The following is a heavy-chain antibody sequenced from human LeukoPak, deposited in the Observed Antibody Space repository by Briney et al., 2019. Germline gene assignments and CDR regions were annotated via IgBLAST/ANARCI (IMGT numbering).Heavy chain of an antibody. Sequence: ASVKVSCKASGYTCTNYWLHWVRQAPGQGLEWMGWIVPASGGATYPEKFRGRVTMTRDTSISTAYMELSGLMSDDTAVYYCARSAGRYCSIIPCSGEHGAFDMWGQGTMVTVSS. D-gene: IGHD2-8*01. CDR3: ARSAGRYCSIIPCSGEHGAFDM. J-gene: IGHJ3*02. V-gene: IGHV1-2*02. CDR1: GYTCTNYW. CDR2: IVPASGGA.